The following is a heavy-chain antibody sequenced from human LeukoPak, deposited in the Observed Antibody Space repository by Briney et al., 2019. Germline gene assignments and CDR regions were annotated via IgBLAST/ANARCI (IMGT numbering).Heavy chain of an antibody. CDR2: IIPIFGTA. V-gene: IGHV1-69*05. Sequence: GASVKVPCKASGGTFSSYAISWVRQAPGQGLEWMGGIIPIFGTANYAQKFQGRVTITTDESTSTAYMELSSLRSEDTAVYYCATQGEKTHQSSGGSCYSLDYWGQGTLVTVSS. D-gene: IGHD2-15*01. J-gene: IGHJ4*02. CDR1: GGTFSSYA. CDR3: ATQGEKTHQSSGGSCYSLDY.